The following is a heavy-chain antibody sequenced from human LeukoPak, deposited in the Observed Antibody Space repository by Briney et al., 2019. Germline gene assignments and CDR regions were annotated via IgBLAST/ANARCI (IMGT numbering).Heavy chain of an antibody. V-gene: IGHV3-30*02. J-gene: IGHJ3*02. CDR3: ATYDILTGDLDAFDI. CDR2: IHYDGSKK. Sequence: GGSLRLSCAASGFTFSGYGMHWVRQAPAKGLEWVAYIHYDGSKKYYADSVKGRFTISRDNSKNTLYLQMNSLRAEDTAVYYCATYDILTGDLDAFDIWGQGTMVTVSS. CDR1: GFTFSGYG. D-gene: IGHD3-9*01.